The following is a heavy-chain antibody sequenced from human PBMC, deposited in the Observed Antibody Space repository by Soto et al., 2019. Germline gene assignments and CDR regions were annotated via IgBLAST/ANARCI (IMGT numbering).Heavy chain of an antibody. V-gene: IGHV4-59*01. J-gene: IGHJ5*02. CDR2: IYYSGST. Sequence: SETLSLTCTVSGGSISSYYWSWIRQPPGKGLEWIGYIYYSGSTNYNPSLKSRVTISVDTSKNQFSLKLSSVTAADTAVYYCARSLGDYDILSGYRHNRFDPWVQATLFTVPS. D-gene: IGHD3-9*01. CDR1: GGSISSYY. CDR3: ARSLGDYDILSGYRHNRFDP.